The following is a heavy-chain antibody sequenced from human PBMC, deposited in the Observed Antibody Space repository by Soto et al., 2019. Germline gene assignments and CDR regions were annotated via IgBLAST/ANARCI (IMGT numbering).Heavy chain of an antibody. CDR3: ARGYSNYYFDY. CDR2: IYSGGST. V-gene: IGHV3-53*04. J-gene: IGHJ4*02. Sequence: EVHLVESGGGLVQPGGSLRLSCAASGFTVSSNYMSWVRQAPGKGLEWVSVIYSGGSTYYADSVKGRFTISRHNSKNTLYLQMNSQRAEETAVYYCARGYSNYYFDYWGQGTLVTVSS. D-gene: IGHD4-4*01. CDR1: GFTVSSNY.